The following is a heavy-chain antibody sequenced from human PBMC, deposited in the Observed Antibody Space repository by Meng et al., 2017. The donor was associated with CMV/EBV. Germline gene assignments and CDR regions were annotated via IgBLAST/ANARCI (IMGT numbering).Heavy chain of an antibody. CDR3: ARGRIWNYYDSSGYNFDY. V-gene: IGHV1-69*01. D-gene: IGHD3-22*01. CDR2: IIPIFGTA. Sequence: QVQLVQSGAEVKRPGSSLKVSCKASGGTFSSYAISWVRQAPGQGLEWMGGIIPIFGTANYAQKFQGRVTITADESTSTAYMELSSLRSEDTAVYYCARGRIWNYYDSSGYNFDYWGQGTLVTVSS. CDR1: GGTFSSYA. J-gene: IGHJ4*02.